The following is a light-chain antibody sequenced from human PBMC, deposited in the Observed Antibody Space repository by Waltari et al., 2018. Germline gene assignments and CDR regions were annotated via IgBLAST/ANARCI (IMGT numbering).Light chain of an antibody. V-gene: IGLV1-40*01. CDR2: ANN. CDR3: QSFDSSLGGLVV. J-gene: IGLJ2*01. Sequence: QSVLTQPPSVSGAPGQRVSISCTGGSSPLGAGYTVHWYQQLPGKAPRLLIFANNNRPSGVPDRFSGSRSGSSASLAIIGLQAEDEADYYCQSFDSSLGGLVVYGGGTKVTVL. CDR1: SSPLGAGYT.